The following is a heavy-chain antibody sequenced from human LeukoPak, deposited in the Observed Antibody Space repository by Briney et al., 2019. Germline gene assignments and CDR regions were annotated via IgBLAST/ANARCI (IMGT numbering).Heavy chain of an antibody. CDR2: IRSKTNNYAT. J-gene: IGHJ5*02. Sequence: GGSLRLSCTASGFTFSGSAMHWVRQASGKGLEWVGRIRSKTNNYATAYAASVKGRFTISRDDSKNTAYLQMNSLKTEDTAMYYCTTYCGGDCYGGTWGQGTLVTVSS. CDR1: GFTFSGSA. V-gene: IGHV3-73*01. D-gene: IGHD2-21*02. CDR3: TTYCGGDCYGGT.